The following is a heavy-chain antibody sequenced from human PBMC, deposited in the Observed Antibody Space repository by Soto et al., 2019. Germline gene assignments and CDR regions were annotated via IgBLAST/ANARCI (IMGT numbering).Heavy chain of an antibody. J-gene: IGHJ4*02. D-gene: IGHD1-1*01. CDR2: IDPSAGST. V-gene: IGHV1-46*01. CDR3: ARSPRPTGTTLYYFDS. Sequence: ASVKVSFKASGYTLTSFYMHWVRQAPGQGLEWMGVIDPSAGSTTYAQKFKGRVRMTRDTFTSTVFMELSSLRSEDTAVYYCARSPRPTGTTLYYFDSWGQRTLVTVSS. CDR1: GYTLTSFY.